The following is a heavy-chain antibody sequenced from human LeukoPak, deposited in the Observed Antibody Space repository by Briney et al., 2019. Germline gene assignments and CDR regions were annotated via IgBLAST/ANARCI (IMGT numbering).Heavy chain of an antibody. J-gene: IGHJ5*02. CDR1: GGSISSGSYY. CDR2: IYTSGST. V-gene: IGHV4-61*02. D-gene: IGHD3-22*01. CDR3: AREVRRETYYYDSTDRWFDP. Sequence: SQTLSLTCTVSGGSISSGSYYWSWIRQPAGKGLGWIGRIYTSGSTNYNPSLKSRVTISVDTSKNQFSLKLSSVTAADTAVYYCAREVRRETYYYDSTDRWFDPWGQGTLVTVSS.